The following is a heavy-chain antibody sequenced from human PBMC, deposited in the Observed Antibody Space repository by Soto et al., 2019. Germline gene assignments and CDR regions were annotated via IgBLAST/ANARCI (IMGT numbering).Heavy chain of an antibody. Sequence: PSETLSLTCTVSGGSISSGDYYWSWIRQPPGKGLEWIGYIYYGGSTYYNPSLKSRVTISVDTSKNQFSLKLSSVTAADTAVYYCAREWAIAAAGTGWFDPWGQGTLVTVSS. D-gene: IGHD6-13*01. J-gene: IGHJ5*02. CDR1: GGSISSGDYY. CDR3: AREWAIAAAGTGWFDP. CDR2: IYYGGST. V-gene: IGHV4-30-4*01.